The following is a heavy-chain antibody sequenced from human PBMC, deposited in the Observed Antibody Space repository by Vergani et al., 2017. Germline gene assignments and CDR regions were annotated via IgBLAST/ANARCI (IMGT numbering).Heavy chain of an antibody. J-gene: IGHJ5*02. CDR2: IRSKAYGGTT. Sequence: EVQLVESGGGLVQPGRSLRLSCTASGFTFGDYAMSWFRQAPGKGLEWVGFIRSKAYGGTTEYAASVKGRFTISRDDSKSIAYLQMNSLKTEDTAVYYCTRDGREWLRLGFGWFDPWGQGTLVTVSS. CDR1: GFTFGDYA. D-gene: IGHD5-12*01. CDR3: TRDGREWLRLGFGWFDP. V-gene: IGHV3-49*03.